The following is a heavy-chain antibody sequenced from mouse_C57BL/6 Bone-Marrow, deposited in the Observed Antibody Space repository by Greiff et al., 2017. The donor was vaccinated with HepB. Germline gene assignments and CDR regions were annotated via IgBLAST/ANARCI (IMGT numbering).Heavy chain of an antibody. Sequence: EVKLMESGGGLVKPGGSLKLSCAASGFTFSDYGMHWVRQAPEKGLEWVAYISSGSSTIYYADTVKGRFTISRDNAKNTLFLQMTSLRSEDTAMYCGANMVHYYAMDYWGQGTSVTVSS. CDR3: ANMVHYYAMDY. CDR1: GFTFSDYG. CDR2: ISSGSSTI. D-gene: IGHD1-1*02. J-gene: IGHJ4*01. V-gene: IGHV5-17*01.